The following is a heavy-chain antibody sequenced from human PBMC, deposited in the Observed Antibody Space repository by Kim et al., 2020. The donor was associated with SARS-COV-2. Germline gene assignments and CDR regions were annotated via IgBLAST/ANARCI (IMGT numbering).Heavy chain of an antibody. D-gene: IGHD3-3*01. CDR3: ASRFYAFWSGDCLGVDD. CDR1: GGSISSYY. J-gene: IGHJ6*02. CDR2: INHSGST. V-gene: IGHV4-59*08. Sequence: SETLSLTCTVSGGSISSYYWSWIRQPPGKGLEWIGYINHSGSTNYNPSLKSRVTISVDTSKNQFSLKLSSVTAADTAVYYCASRFYAFWSGDCLGVDDWGQGTTVTVSS.